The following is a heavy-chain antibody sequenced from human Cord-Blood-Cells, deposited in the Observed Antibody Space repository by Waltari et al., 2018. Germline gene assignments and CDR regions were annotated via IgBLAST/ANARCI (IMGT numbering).Heavy chain of an antibody. CDR1: GFTFSNAW. J-gene: IGHJ4*02. CDR3: TTAGDSSGCASL. CDR2: IKSKTAGGTT. V-gene: IGHV3-15*01. Sequence: EVQLVESGGGLVKPGGSLRLSCAASGFTFSNAWMRWTPPAPGKGLEWVGHIKSKTAGGTTDYAAPVKGRFTISRDDSKNTLYLQMNSLKTEDTAVYYCTTAGDSSGCASLWGQGTLVTVSS. D-gene: IGHD6-19*01.